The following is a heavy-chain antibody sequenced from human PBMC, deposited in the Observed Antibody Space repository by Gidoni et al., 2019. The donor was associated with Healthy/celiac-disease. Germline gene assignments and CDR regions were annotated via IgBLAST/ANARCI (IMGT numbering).Heavy chain of an antibody. CDR3: ARGIRGWIREFGWFDP. CDR2: INHSGST. D-gene: IGHD3-10*01. Sequence: QVQLQQWGAGLLKPSETLSLTCAVYGGSFSGYYWSWIRQPPGKGLEWIGEINHSGSTNYNPSLKSRVTISVDTSKNQFSLKLSSVTAADTAVYYCARGIRGWIREFGWFDPWGQGTLVTVSS. J-gene: IGHJ5*02. CDR1: GGSFSGYY. V-gene: IGHV4-34*01.